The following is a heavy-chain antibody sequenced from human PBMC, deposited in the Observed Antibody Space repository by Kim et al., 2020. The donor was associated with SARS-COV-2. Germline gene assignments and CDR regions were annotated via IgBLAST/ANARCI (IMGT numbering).Heavy chain of an antibody. CDR1: GGSISSSSYY. CDR2: IYYSGST. D-gene: IGHD3-22*01. CDR3: ARHKSGIVVVVEDAFDI. J-gene: IGHJ3*02. V-gene: IGHV4-39*01. Sequence: SETLSLTCTVSGGSISSSSYYWGWIRQPPGKGLEWIGSIYYSGSTYYNPSLKSRVTISVDTSKNQFSLKLSSVTAADTAVYYCARHKSGIVVVVEDAFDIWGQGTMVTVSS.